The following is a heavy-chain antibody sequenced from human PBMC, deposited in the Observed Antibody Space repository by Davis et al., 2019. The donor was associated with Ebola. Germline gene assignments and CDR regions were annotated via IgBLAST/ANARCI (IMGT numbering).Heavy chain of an antibody. CDR2: ISSNGGST. D-gene: IGHD2-15*01. V-gene: IGHV3-64*01. CDR1: GFTFSSYA. CDR3: ARSPERVVVAATFDY. Sequence: GESLKISCAASGFTFSSYAMHWVRQAPGKGLEYVSAISSNGGSTYYANSVKGRFTISRDNSKNTLYLQMGSLRAEDMAVYYCARSPERVVVAATFDYWGRGTLVTVSS. J-gene: IGHJ4*02.